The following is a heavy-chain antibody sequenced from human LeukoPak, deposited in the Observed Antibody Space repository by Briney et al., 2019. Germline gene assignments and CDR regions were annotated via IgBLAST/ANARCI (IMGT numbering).Heavy chain of an antibody. V-gene: IGHV1-46*01. J-gene: IGHJ4*02. CDR1: GYIFTTYF. CDR2: INPRGGST. CDR3: ARVGTTGATADN. Sequence: ASVKVSCKASGYIFTTYFMHWLRQAPGQGPEWMGIINPRGGSTDYAQKFQERITMTSDTSTSTVYMELKSLTSEDTAVYFCARVGTTGATADNWGQGTLVTVSS. D-gene: IGHD4-11*01.